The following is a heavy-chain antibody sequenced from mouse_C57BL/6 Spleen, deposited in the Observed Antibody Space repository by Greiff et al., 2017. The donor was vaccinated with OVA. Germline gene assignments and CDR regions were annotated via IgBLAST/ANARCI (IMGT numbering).Heavy chain of an antibody. Sequence: EVKLLESGGGLVKPGGSLKLSCAASGFTFSSYAMSWVRQTPEKRLEWVATISDGGSYTYYPDNVKGRFTISRDNAKNNLYLQMSHLKSEDTAMYCCARDLGRLYYFDDWGQGTTLTVSS. CDR2: ISDGGSYT. V-gene: IGHV5-4*01. D-gene: IGHD4-1*01. J-gene: IGHJ2*01. CDR3: ARDLGRLYYFDD. CDR1: GFTFSSYA.